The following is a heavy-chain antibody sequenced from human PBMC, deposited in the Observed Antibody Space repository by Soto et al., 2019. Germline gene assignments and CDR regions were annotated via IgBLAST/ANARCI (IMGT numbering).Heavy chain of an antibody. V-gene: IGHV4-39*01. Sequence: QLQLQESGPGLVKPSETLSLTCTVSSGSISSSSYYWGWIRQSPGKGLEWIGTISYSGTTYYNPALMSRLTISVHTSKHSFSLNLSSVTAADTAVYYCARRRGGVVATENWFDPWGQGTLVTVSS. CDR3: ARRRGGVVATENWFDP. CDR1: SGSISSSSYY. D-gene: IGHD5-12*01. CDR2: ISYSGTT. J-gene: IGHJ5*02.